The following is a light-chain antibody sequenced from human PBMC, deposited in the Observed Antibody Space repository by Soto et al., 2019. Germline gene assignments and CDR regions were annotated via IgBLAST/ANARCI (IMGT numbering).Light chain of an antibody. V-gene: IGKV3-20*01. CDR1: QSVSNNY. CDR3: QQYGSSPLT. J-gene: IGKJ1*01. Sequence: ESVLTQSPGALSLSPGERATLSCRASQSVSNNYLAWYQQKPGQAPRLLIYGASSRATGIPDRFSGSGSGTDFTLAISRLEPEDFAVYYGQQYGSSPLTFGQGPKVEIK. CDR2: GAS.